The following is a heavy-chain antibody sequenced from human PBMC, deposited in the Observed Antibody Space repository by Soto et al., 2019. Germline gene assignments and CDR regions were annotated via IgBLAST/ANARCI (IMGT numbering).Heavy chain of an antibody. D-gene: IGHD2-21*02. V-gene: IGHV3-23*01. CDR1: GFTFSSSA. Sequence: EVQLLESGGGLVQPGGSLRLSCAASGFTFSSSAMSWVRQAPGMGLEWVSGVGGSGGTTYSADSVKGRFIISRDNSKNTLYLQMNSLSAEDTAVYYRAKNCGGDCYTNFDFWGQGTLVTVSS. CDR2: VGGSGGTT. CDR3: AKNCGGDCYTNFDF. J-gene: IGHJ4*02.